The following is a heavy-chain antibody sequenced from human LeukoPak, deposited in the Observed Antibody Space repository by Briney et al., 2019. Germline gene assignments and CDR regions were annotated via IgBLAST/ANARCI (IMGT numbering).Heavy chain of an antibody. V-gene: IGHV3-21*04. CDR1: GFTFSSYS. CDR3: TREDNWYFDL. CDR2: ISSSSSYI. Sequence: GGSLRLSCAASGFTFSSYSMNWVRKAPGKGLEWVSSISSSSSYIYYADSVKGRFTISRDNAKSSLYLQLNSLTAEDTAVYYCTREDNWYFDLWGRGTLVTVSS. J-gene: IGHJ2*01.